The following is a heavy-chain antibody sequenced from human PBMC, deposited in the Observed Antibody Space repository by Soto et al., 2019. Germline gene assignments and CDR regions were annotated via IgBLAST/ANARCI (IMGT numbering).Heavy chain of an antibody. CDR3: ARDRSADRFVQYFQH. D-gene: IGHD6-19*01. Sequence: PVGSVRLSFAASGLIFTSYSMVWVRQAPGKGLEWVSSISSSSDFIYYADSVKGRFTISRDNAQNSLYLQMDSLTSEDTAVYYCARDRSADRFVQYFQHWGPGTLVTVSS. CDR2: ISSSSDFI. V-gene: IGHV3-21*01. CDR1: GLIFTSYS. J-gene: IGHJ1*01.